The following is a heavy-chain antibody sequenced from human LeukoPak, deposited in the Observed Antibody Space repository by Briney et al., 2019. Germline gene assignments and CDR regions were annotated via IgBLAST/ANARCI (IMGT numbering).Heavy chain of an antibody. CDR1: GVSINSGGYS. CDR3: ARVHVDTFLSPPYFDY. J-gene: IGHJ4*02. CDR2: IYYSGAT. Sequence: SETLSLTCAVSGVSINSGGYSWRWIRQPPGKGLEWIAYIYYSGATYYNPSLKSRLTISIDTSKNQFSLKLSSVTAADTAVYYCARVHVDTFLSPPYFDYWGQGTLVTVSS. V-gene: IGHV4-30-4*07. D-gene: IGHD5-18*01.